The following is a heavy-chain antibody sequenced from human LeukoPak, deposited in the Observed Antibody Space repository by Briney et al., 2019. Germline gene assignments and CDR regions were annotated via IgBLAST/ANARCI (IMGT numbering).Heavy chain of an antibody. Sequence: SETLSLTCTVSGGSINSYWSWIRQPAGKGLEWIGRINASGSTRYNPSLKSRVTMSADTSKNQFTLKMNSVTAADTAVYYCARRGYCSGGSCYPSGYFDYWGQGTLVTVSS. CDR2: INASGST. D-gene: IGHD2-15*01. J-gene: IGHJ4*02. CDR3: ARRGYCSGGSCYPSGYFDY. V-gene: IGHV4-4*07. CDR1: GGSINSY.